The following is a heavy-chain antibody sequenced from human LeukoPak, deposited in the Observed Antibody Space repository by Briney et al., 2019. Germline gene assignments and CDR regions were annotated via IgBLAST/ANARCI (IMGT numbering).Heavy chain of an antibody. D-gene: IGHD3-10*01. CDR2: INPNSGGT. Sequence: ASVKVSCKASGYTFTGYCMHWVRQAPGQGLEWMGWINPNSGGTNHAQKFQGRVTMTRDTSISTAYMELSGLRSDDTAVYYCARDRPLDADDYYGFYYFDYWGQGTLVTVSS. CDR3: ARDRPLDADDYYGFYYFDY. J-gene: IGHJ4*02. V-gene: IGHV1-2*02. CDR1: GYTFTGYC.